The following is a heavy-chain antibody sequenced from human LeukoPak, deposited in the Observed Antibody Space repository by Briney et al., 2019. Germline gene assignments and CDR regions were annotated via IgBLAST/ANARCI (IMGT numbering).Heavy chain of an antibody. CDR1: GFTFSSFG. CDR3: ARDPPYYYYYGMDV. V-gene: IGHV3-30*03. CDR2: ISYDGTNK. Sequence: RAGRSLRLSCAASGFTFSSFGMHWVRQAPGKGLEWVSVISYDGTNKYYADSVKGRFTISRDNSKNTLYLQMNSLRAEDTAVYYCARDPPYYYYYGMDVWGQGTTVTVSS. J-gene: IGHJ6*02.